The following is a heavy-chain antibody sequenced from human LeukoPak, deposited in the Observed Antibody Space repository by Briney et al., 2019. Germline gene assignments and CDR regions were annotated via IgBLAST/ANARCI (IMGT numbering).Heavy chain of an antibody. Sequence: GGSLRLSCAASGFTFSSYGMHWVRQAPGKGLEWVAFIRYDGSNKYYADSVKGRFTISRDNSKNTLYLQMNSLRAEDTAVYYCAKLVGAARGSAFDIWGQGTMVTVSS. J-gene: IGHJ3*02. CDR1: GFTFSSYG. D-gene: IGHD1-26*01. CDR2: IRYDGSNK. CDR3: AKLVGAARGSAFDI. V-gene: IGHV3-30*02.